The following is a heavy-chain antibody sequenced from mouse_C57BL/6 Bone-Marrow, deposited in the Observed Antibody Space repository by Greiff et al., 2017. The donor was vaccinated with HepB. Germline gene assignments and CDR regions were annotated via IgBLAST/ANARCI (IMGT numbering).Heavy chain of an antibody. CDR2: ISSGSTTI. J-gene: IGHJ2*01. CDR1: GFTFSDYG. Sequence: EVKVVESGGGLVKPGGSLKLSCAASGFTFSDYGMHWVRQAPEKGLEWVAYISSGSTTIYYADTVKGRFTISRDNAKNTLFLQMTSLRSEDTAMYYCARPPGSSYYFDYWGQGTTLTVSS. CDR3: ARPPGSSYYFDY. V-gene: IGHV5-17*01. D-gene: IGHD1-1*01.